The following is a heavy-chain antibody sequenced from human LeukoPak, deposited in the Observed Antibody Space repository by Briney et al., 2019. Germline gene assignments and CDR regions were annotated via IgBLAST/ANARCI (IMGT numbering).Heavy chain of an antibody. V-gene: IGHV4-59*11. CDR2: IYYSGST. Sequence: SETLSLTCNVSGDSINSHYWNWVRQPPGKGLEWIGYIYYSGSTNYNPSLKSRVTISVDTSKNQFSLKLSSVTAADTAVYYCARERDGWEFDYWGQGTLVTVSS. D-gene: IGHD5-24*01. CDR1: GDSINSHY. CDR3: ARERDGWEFDY. J-gene: IGHJ4*02.